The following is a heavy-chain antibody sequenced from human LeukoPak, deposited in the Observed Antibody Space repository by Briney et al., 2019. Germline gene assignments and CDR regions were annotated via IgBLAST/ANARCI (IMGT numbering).Heavy chain of an antibody. J-gene: IGHJ4*02. V-gene: IGHV3-23*01. D-gene: IGHD3-10*01. Sequence: GGSLTLSCAAAGFTFSSYAMSWVRQAPGKGLEWVSAISGSGGSTYYADSVMGRFTIFRDNTKHTLYLQINRLRAEATAVYYCAKDFWEYYNGSGGDFVGCFDYWGQGTLVTVSS. CDR1: GFTFSSYA. CDR3: AKDFWEYYNGSGGDFVGCFDY. CDR2: ISGSGGST.